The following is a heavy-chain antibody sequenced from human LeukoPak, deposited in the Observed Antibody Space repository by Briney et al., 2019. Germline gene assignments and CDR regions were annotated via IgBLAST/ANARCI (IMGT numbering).Heavy chain of an antibody. CDR2: IRYDGSNK. Sequence: PGGSLRLSCAASGFTFSSYGMHWVRQAPGMGLEWVAFIRYDGSNKYYADSVKGRFTISRDNSKNTLYLQMNSLRAEDTAVYYCAKGWSGSYQPYYYYMDVWGKGTTVTVSS. V-gene: IGHV3-30*02. CDR3: AKGWSGSYQPYYYYMDV. D-gene: IGHD1-26*01. CDR1: GFTFSSYG. J-gene: IGHJ6*03.